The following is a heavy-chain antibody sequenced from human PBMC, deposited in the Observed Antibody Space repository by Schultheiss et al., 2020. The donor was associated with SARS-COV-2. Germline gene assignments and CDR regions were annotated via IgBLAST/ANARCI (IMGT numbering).Heavy chain of an antibody. J-gene: IGHJ4*02. CDR2: IKQDGSEK. CDR1: GFTFSSYA. V-gene: IGHV3-7*01. CDR3: ARVPGTPGRGIDY. D-gene: IGHD1-1*01. Sequence: GGSLRLSCAASGFTFSSYAMHWVRQAPGKGLEWVANIKQDGSEKYYVDSVKGRFTISRDNAKNSLYLQMNSLRAEDTAVYYCARVPGTPGRGIDYWGQGTLVTVSS.